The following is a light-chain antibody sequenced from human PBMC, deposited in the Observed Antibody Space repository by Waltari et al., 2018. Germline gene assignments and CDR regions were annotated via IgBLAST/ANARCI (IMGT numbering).Light chain of an antibody. V-gene: IGLV2-11*01. J-gene: IGLJ3*02. CDR3: CSYTGTYTHWV. CDR2: NAS. Sequence: QSALTQPRSVSGSPGQSVTISCTGTSNDVGSYNYFSWHHQHPAKAPKLMIYNASKRPSAVPDRFSASKSGNTASLTISGLQAEDEADYYCCSYTGTYTHWVFGGGTKLTVL. CDR1: SNDVGSYNY.